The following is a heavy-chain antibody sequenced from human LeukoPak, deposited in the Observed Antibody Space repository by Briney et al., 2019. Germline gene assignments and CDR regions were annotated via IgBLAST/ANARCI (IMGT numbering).Heavy chain of an antibody. CDR1: GGSISPYY. Sequence: SETLSLTCTVSGGSISPYYWSWIRQAPGKGLEWIGYIYHTGSSSYNPSLKSRVTMLIDTSKNQFSLKLNSVTAAGTAVYYCARATMTDLDWFDPWGQGIVVSVSS. V-gene: IGHV4-59*01. CDR3: ARATMTDLDWFDP. J-gene: IGHJ5*02. CDR2: IYHTGSS. D-gene: IGHD3-22*01.